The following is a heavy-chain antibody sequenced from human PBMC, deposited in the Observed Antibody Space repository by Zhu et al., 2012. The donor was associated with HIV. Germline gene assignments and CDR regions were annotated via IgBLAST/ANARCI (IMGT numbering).Heavy chain of an antibody. CDR3: ARHLGYSSGRRLDGFDI. D-gene: IGHD6-19*01. V-gene: IGHV4-34*01. J-gene: IGHJ3*02. CDR2: INHSGST. Sequence: QVQLQQWGAGLLKPSGTLSLTCAVYGGSFSDYYWSWIRQPPGKGLEWIGEINHSGSTNYNPSLRSRVTISVDTSKNQFSLKLSSVTAADAAVYYCARHLGYSSGRRLDGFDIWGQGTMVTVS. CDR1: GGSFSDYY.